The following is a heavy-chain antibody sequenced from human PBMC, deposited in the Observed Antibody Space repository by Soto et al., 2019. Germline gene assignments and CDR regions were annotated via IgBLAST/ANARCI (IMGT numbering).Heavy chain of an antibody. J-gene: IGHJ6*03. V-gene: IGHV4-31*03. CDR3: ARVDNYYCYYMDV. CDR1: GGSISSGGYY. Sequence: TSETLSLTCTVSGGSISSGGYYWSWIRQHPGKGLEWIGYIYYSGSTYYNPSLKSRVTISVDTSKNQFSLKLSSVTAADTAVYYCARVDNYYCYYMDVWGKGTTVTVSS. CDR2: IYYSGST.